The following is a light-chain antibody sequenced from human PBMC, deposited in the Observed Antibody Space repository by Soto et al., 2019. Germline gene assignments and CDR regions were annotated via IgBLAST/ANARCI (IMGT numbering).Light chain of an antibody. V-gene: IGKV1-5*01. CDR3: QQYNSYPWT. Sequence: DIQMTQSPSTLSASVGARVPITCRASQSMSYWLAWYQRKPGKAPKLLIYDGSSLESGVPSRFSGSGSGTEFTLTISSLQPDDFATYYCQQYNSYPWTFGQGTKVDIK. CDR1: QSMSYW. CDR2: DGS. J-gene: IGKJ1*01.